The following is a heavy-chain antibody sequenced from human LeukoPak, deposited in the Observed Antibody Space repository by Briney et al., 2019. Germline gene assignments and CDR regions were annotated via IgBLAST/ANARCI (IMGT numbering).Heavy chain of an antibody. CDR3: AKRGPIYSSTPVNYFDY. CDR1: GFTFRNCG. CDR2: ISGSDDGT. D-gene: IGHD3-10*01. V-gene: IGHV3-23*01. Sequence: GGSLRLSCVASGFTFRNCGMTWVRQAPGKGLEWVSTISGSDDGTYYADSVRGRFTISRDNSKNTLYLQMKALRDEDTATYYCAKRGPIYSSTPVNYFDYWGQGTLVTVSS. J-gene: IGHJ4*02.